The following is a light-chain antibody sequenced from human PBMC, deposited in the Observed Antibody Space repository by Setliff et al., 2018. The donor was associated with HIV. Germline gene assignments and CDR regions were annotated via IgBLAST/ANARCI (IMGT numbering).Light chain of an antibody. Sequence: QSVLTQPASVSGSPGQSITISCTGTSSDVGGYNYVSWYQQHPGKAPKLMIYDVSKRPSGVSNRFSGSKPGNTASLTISGLQAEDEADYYCSSYTSSSTLVFGGGTKVTVL. CDR2: DVS. CDR1: SSDVGGYNY. CDR3: SSYTSSSTLV. V-gene: IGLV2-14*01. J-gene: IGLJ2*01.